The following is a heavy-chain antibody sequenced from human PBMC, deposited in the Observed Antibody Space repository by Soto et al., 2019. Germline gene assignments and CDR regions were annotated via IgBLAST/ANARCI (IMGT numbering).Heavy chain of an antibody. V-gene: IGHV5-51*01. Sequence: PGESLKVSCKGSGDSFTSYWIGWVRQMPGKGLEWMGIIYPGDSDTRYSPSFQGQVTISADKSISTAYLQWGSLKASDTAMYYCARPSVAGTLDYFDYWGQGTLVTVSS. D-gene: IGHD6-13*01. CDR2: IYPGDSDT. CDR3: ARPSVAGTLDYFDY. J-gene: IGHJ4*02. CDR1: GDSFTSYW.